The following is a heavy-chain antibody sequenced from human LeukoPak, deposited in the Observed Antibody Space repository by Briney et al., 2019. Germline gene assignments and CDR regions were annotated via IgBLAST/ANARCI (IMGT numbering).Heavy chain of an antibody. CDR3: ARAILTGYYTSGDYFDY. J-gene: IGHJ4*02. CDR1: GFTFSSYA. CDR2: ISYDGSNK. D-gene: IGHD3-9*01. V-gene: IGHV3-30-3*01. Sequence: GGSLRLSCAASGFTFSSYAMHWVRQAPGKGLEWVAVISYDGSNKYYADSVKGRFTISRDNAKNSLYLQMNSLRAEDTAVYYCARAILTGYYTSGDYFDYWGQGTLVTVSS.